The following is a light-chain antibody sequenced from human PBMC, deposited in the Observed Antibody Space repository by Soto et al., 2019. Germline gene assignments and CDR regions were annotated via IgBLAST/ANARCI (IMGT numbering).Light chain of an antibody. CDR3: QESYSTPAVS. V-gene: IGKV1-39*01. CDR2: ATS. CDR1: ENIDTY. Sequence: IQMTQSPSSLSASLGDGVTITCRASENIDTYLNWYQHKPGKAPKLLIYATSTLQSGVPARFSGSGSGTEFTLTISSLQAEDFATYFCQESYSTPAVSFGGGTKVDIK. J-gene: IGKJ4*01.